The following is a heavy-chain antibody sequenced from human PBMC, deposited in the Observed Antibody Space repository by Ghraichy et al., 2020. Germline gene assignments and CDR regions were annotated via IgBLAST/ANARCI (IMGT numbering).Heavy chain of an antibody. CDR2: VFYSGNT. CDR3: ARLRGNDFGAFEI. Sequence: ESLNISCTVSGDSISRSGHYWGWIRQPPGKGLEWIGSVFYSGNTYYNPSFKSRVTMSVDTSKNQLSLKMRSVTAADTAIFYYARLRGNDFGAFEIWGQGTKVTVSS. CDR1: GDSISRSGHY. V-gene: IGHV4-39*01. D-gene: IGHD1-1*01. J-gene: IGHJ3*02.